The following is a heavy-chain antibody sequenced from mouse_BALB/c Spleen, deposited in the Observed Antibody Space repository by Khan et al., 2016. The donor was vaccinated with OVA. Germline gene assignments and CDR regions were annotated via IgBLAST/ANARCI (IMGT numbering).Heavy chain of an antibody. CDR3: ARENYYGSSCYAMDY. CDR2: IAPGSGST. J-gene: IGHJ4*01. Sequence: DLVKPGASVKLSCKASGYTFTSYWINWIKQRPGQGLEWIGRIAPGSGSTDYNEMFKGKATLTVDTSSSTVYIQLSSLSSEDSAVYFCARENYYGSSCYAMDYWGQGTSVTVSS. V-gene: IGHV1S41*01. D-gene: IGHD1-1*01. CDR1: GYTFTSYW.